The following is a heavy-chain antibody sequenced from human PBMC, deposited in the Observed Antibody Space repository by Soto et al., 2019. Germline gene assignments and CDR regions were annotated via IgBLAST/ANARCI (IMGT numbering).Heavy chain of an antibody. CDR3: AREGNSYSGMDV. CDR2: IKLSGGST. Sequence: QVQLMQSGAEVKKPGASVRVSCVASGYTFTSYYVHWVRQAPGQGLEWLGVIKLSGGSTTYAQRFQGRVTVTRDTSTSTVYIELRSLRSEDTAVYHCAREGNSYSGMDVWGQGTTVTVS. V-gene: IGHV1-46*01. CDR1: GYTFTSYY. J-gene: IGHJ6*02.